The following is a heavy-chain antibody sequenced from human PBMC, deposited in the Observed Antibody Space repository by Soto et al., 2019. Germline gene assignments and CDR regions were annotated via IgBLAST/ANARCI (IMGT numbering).Heavy chain of an antibody. CDR2: ISGSGGST. Sequence: GGSLRLSCAASGFTFSSYAMSWVRQAPGKGLEWVSAISGSGGSTYYADSVKGRFTISRDNSKNTLYLQMNSLRAEDTAVYYCAKASYPLLDCSGGSCYGPNDYWGQGTLVTVSS. J-gene: IGHJ4*02. CDR1: GFTFSSYA. CDR3: AKASYPLLDCSGGSCYGPNDY. V-gene: IGHV3-23*01. D-gene: IGHD2-15*01.